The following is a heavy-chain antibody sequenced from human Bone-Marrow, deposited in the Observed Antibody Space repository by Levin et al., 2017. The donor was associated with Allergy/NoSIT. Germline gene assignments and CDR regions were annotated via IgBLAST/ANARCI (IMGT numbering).Heavy chain of an antibody. D-gene: IGHD1-1*01. CDR2: IYGDGAE. CDR3: AQRGQTTTAFDY. V-gene: IGHV2-5*02. Sequence: ASGPTLVKPTQTLTLTCTFSGFSLSTAEVGVGWIRQPPGKALEWLAPIYGDGAERYSPSLKSRLTITKDTSKNQVVLTMTNMDPVDTATYYCAQRGQTTTAFDYWGQGTLVTVSS. J-gene: IGHJ4*02. CDR1: GFSLSTAEVG.